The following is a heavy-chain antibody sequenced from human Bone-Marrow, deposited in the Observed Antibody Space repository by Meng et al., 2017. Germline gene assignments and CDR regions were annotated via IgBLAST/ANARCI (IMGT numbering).Heavy chain of an antibody. J-gene: IGHJ6*02. V-gene: IGHV4-39*07. D-gene: IGHD3-10*01. CDR3: ARVGDTIYGSGVMGYYYGMDV. Sequence: SETLSLTCTVSGGSISSSSYYWGWIRPPPGKGLEWIGSIYYSGRTYYNPSLKSRVTISVDTSKNQFSLKQSAVTDADTAVYYCARVGDTIYGSGVMGYYYGMDVWGQGTTVTVSS. CDR1: GGSISSSSYY. CDR2: IYYSGRT.